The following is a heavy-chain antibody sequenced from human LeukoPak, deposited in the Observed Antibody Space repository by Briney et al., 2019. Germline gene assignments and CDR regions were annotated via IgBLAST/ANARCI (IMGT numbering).Heavy chain of an antibody. J-gene: IGHJ4*02. CDR1: GFTFSSCA. Sequence: PGGSLRLSCPASGFTFSSCAMTWVRQAPGKGLEWVSSISGSGATTYYADSVKGRFTISRDNSNNTVDLQMNSLRAEDTAVYYCAKDQSRVGASDPFDSWGQGMQVGVSS. D-gene: IGHD1-26*01. CDR2: ISGSGATT. V-gene: IGHV3-23*01. CDR3: AKDQSRVGASDPFDS.